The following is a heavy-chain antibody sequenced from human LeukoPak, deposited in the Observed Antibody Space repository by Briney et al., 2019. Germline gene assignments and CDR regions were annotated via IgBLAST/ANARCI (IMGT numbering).Heavy chain of an antibody. CDR1: GFTFSYYW. D-gene: IGHD5-18*01. V-gene: IGHV3-7*01. CDR2: IKEDGSEN. J-gene: IGHJ3*02. CDR3: ATPLGYSFRDDAFDI. Sequence: PGGSLRLSCAASGFTFSYYWMNWVRQAPGKGLEWVANIKEDGSENSYVDSAKGRFTISRDNAENSLYLQMNSLRAEDTAVYYCATPLGYSFRDDAFDIWGQGTMVTVSS.